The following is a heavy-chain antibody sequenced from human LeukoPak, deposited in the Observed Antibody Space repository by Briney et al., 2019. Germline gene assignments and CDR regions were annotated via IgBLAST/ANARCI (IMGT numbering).Heavy chain of an antibody. CDR1: GFTFSTYA. J-gene: IGHJ4*02. CDR2: ISYDGSNK. CDR3: ARVDYGDNEGYFDY. Sequence: PGGSLRLSCAASGFTFSTYAMHWVRRAPGKGLEWVALISYDGSNKYYADSVKGRFTIYRDNSKNTMYLQMNRLRSEDTAVHYCARVDYGDNEGYFDYWGQGTLVTVTS. V-gene: IGHV3-30-3*01. D-gene: IGHD4-17*01.